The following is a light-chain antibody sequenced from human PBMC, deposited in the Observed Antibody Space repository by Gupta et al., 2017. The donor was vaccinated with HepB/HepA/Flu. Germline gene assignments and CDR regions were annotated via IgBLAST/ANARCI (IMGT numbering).Light chain of an antibody. CDR2: RKN. V-gene: IGLV1-47*01. J-gene: IGLJ3*02. Sequence: QSVLTQPPSASGTPGQRVTISCSGSSSNIGSKYVYWYQQLPGTAPKLLIYRKNQRPSGVPDRFSGPKSGTSASLAIRGRRSEEESEEDEAASAGSLRGPVVFGGGTKLTVL. CDR3: AASAGSLRGPVV. CDR1: SSNIGSKY.